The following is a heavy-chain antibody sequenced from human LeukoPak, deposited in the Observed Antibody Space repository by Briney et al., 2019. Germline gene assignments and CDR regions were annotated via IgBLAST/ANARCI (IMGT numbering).Heavy chain of an antibody. CDR3: ACDPLGSSWARYYYYGMDV. J-gene: IGHJ6*02. D-gene: IGHD6-13*01. CDR1: GYTFTSYG. Sequence: KPVASVKVSCKASGYTFTSYGISWVRQAPGQGLEWMGWISAYNGNTNYAQKLQGRVTMTTDTSTSTAYMELRSLRSDDTAVYCCACDPLGSSWARYYYYGMDVWGQGTTVTVSS. V-gene: IGHV1-18*01. CDR2: ISAYNGNT.